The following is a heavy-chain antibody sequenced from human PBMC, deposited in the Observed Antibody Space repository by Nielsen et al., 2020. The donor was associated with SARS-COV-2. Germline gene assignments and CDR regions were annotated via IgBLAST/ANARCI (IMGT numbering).Heavy chain of an antibody. V-gene: IGHV4-59*01. CDR1: GGSISRYS. CDR2: IYYSGST. CDR3: AGSSAWFGELVGWFDP. Sequence: SEILSLTCHVPGGSISRYSWSWIRQPPGKGLEWIGYIYYSGSTNYNPSLKSRVTISVDTSKNQFSLKLSSVTAADTAVYYCAGSSAWFGELVGWFDPWGQGTLVTVSS. J-gene: IGHJ5*02. D-gene: IGHD3-10*01.